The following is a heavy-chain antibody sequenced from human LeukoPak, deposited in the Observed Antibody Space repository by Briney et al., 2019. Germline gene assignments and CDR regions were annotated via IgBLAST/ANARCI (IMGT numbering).Heavy chain of an antibody. J-gene: IGHJ6*03. V-gene: IGHV4-4*02. CDR3: ARMLTYDSSGYEYFYYYYYMDV. Sequence: SETLSLTCAVSDVSIFRSNWWSWVRQPPGKGLEWIGQISPSGSTNYSPSLKSRVTISVDTSKNQFSLKLTSVTAADTAVYFCARMLTYDSSGYEYFYYYYYMDVWGKGTTVTVSS. CDR2: ISPSGST. CDR1: DVSIFRSNW. D-gene: IGHD3-22*01.